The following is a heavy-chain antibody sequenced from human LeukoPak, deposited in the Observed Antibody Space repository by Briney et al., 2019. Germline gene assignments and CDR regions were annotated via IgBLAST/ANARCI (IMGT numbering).Heavy chain of an antibody. CDR1: GGSVSSGSYY. J-gene: IGHJ4*02. CDR3: ARATRIVGALLDY. Sequence: SETLSLTCTVSGGSVSSGSYYWSWIRQPPGKGLEWIGYIYYSGSTNYNPSLKSRVTTSVDTSKNQFSLKLSSVTAADTAVYYCARATRIVGALLDYWGQGTLVTVSS. V-gene: IGHV4-61*01. D-gene: IGHD1-26*01. CDR2: IYYSGST.